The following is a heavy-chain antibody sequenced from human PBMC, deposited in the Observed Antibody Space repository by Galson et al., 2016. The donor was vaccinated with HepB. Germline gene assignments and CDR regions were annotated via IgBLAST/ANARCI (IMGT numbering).Heavy chain of an antibody. J-gene: IGHJ3*01. CDR3: ARARGHPDVALDL. D-gene: IGHD3-10*01. Sequence: SLRLSCAASGFTFSDYYMTWIRQAPGKGLEWLSFISSRSAYTYSADSVKGRYTISRDNANNSLFLQMNSVRAEDTAVYYGARARGHPDVALDLWGQGTMVTVSS. V-gene: IGHV3-11*06. CDR2: ISSRSAYT. CDR1: GFTFSDYY.